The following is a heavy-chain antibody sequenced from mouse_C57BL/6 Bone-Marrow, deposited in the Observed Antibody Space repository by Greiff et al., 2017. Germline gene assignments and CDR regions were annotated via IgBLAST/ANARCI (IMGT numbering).Heavy chain of an antibody. CDR1: GYTFTSYG. V-gene: IGHV1-81*01. D-gene: IGHD2-2*01. J-gene: IGHJ2*01. CDR3: ARSRYGYDHY. CDR2: ISPRSGNT. Sequence: QVQLQQSGAELARPGASVKLSCKASGYTFTSYGISWVKQRTGQGLEWIGEISPRSGNTYYNEKFKGKATLTADKSSSTAYMELRSLTSEDSAVYFCARSRYGYDHYWGQGTTLTVSS.